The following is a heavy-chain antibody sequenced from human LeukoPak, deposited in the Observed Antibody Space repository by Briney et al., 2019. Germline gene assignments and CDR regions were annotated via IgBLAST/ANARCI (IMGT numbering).Heavy chain of an antibody. CDR1: GIAVTGNY. J-gene: IGHJ4*02. Sequence: GGSLRLSRAASGIAVTGNYMSWVRQPPGKGLEWVSFISINTDTFYADSVRGRFTISRDSSENTLFLQMNSLRDEDSAVYYCAIAQSWDELFDSWSQGTLVTVSS. CDR3: AIAQSWDELFDS. D-gene: IGHD1-26*01. V-gene: IGHV3-53*01. CDR2: ISINTDT.